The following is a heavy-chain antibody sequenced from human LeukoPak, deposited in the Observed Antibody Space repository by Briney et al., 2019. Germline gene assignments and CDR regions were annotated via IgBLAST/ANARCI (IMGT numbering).Heavy chain of an antibody. Sequence: ASVKVSCKAFGYTLSDCYMRWVRQVPGQGLEWMGTINPRGGSTTYAQKFQGRVTMTRDTSTSTVYMQLSSLRSEDTAVYYCGRVTDRCGSSSCYVDYFDYWGQGTLVTVSS. CDR2: INPRGGST. D-gene: IGHD2-2*01. J-gene: IGHJ4*02. V-gene: IGHV1-46*01. CDR3: GRVTDRCGSSSCYVDYFDY. CDR1: GYTLSDCY.